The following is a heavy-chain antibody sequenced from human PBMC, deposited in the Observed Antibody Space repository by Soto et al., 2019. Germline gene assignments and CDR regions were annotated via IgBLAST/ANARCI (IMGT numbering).Heavy chain of an antibody. CDR3: ARGVSTIFGVPQTFNL. D-gene: IGHD3-3*01. Sequence: GASVKVSCKASGGTFSSYAISWVRQAPGQGLEWMGGIIPIFGTANYAQKFQGRVTITADESTSTAYMELSSLRSEDTAVYYCARGVSTIFGVPQTFNLWGQRTLVPSPQ. V-gene: IGHV1-69*13. CDR2: IIPIFGTA. J-gene: IGHJ5*02. CDR1: GGTFSSYA.